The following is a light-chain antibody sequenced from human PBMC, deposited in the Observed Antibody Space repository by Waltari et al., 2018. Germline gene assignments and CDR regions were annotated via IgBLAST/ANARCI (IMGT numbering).Light chain of an antibody. CDR2: GVS. J-gene: IGKJ5*01. CDR3: QQAQSLPIT. V-gene: IGKV1-12*01. Sequence: TQSPSSVSASVGDSVTITCRASQEITRWLAWYQQRPGKAPKLLIYGVSTLQRGVPSRFSGSHSGTNFTLTISTLQPDDFETYYCQQAQSLPITFGQGTRLEIK. CDR1: QEITRW.